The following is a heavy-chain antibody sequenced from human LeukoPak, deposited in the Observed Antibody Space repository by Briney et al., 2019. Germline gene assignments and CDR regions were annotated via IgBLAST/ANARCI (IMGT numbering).Heavy chain of an antibody. D-gene: IGHD1-26*01. Sequence: ASVKVTCKASGYTFTDYYLHWVRQAHSPWREWMGWSNPISGGTNYAQQFQGSVNRTRDATITTVYMEFSSLRSDDTAVYYCASLGATTIHYYGMDVWGQGTTVTVSS. CDR3: ASLGATTIHYYGMDV. CDR2: SNPISGGT. J-gene: IGHJ6*02. V-gene: IGHV1-2*02. CDR1: GYTFTDYY.